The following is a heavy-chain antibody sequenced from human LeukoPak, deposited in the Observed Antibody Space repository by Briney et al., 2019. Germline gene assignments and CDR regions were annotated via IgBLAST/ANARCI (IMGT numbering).Heavy chain of an antibody. V-gene: IGHV6-1*01. J-gene: IGHJ4*02. CDR1: GDSVSSNSAA. CDR2: AYYRSKWNI. Sequence: SQTLSLTCVISGDSVSSNSAAWNWIGQSPSRGLEWLGRAYYRSKWNIDYAASVRSRMTINPDTSKSQISLQLNSVIPEDTAVYYCARALARTPGRPDPFDYWGQGILVTVSS. CDR3: ARALARTPGRPDPFDY. D-gene: IGHD1-14*01.